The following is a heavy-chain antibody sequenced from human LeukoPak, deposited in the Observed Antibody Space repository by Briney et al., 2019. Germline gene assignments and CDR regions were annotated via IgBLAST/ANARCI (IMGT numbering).Heavy chain of an antibody. V-gene: IGHV3-7*01. J-gene: IGHJ6*04. CDR2: INQDGSEM. D-gene: IGHD3-10*02. Sequence: GGSLRLSCEASGFTLSSHWMSWVRQAPGKGLEWLGNINQDGSEMNSVDSVKGRFTISRDNGKNSLYLQMNSLRAEDTAVYYCAELGITMIGGVWGKGTTVTISS. CDR1: GFTLSSHW. CDR3: AELGITMIGGV.